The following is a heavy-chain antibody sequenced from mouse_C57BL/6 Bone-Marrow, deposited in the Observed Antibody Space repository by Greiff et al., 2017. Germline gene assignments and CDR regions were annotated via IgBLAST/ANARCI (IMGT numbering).Heavy chain of an antibody. CDR3: VRQRGKTWFAY. Sequence: EVNVVESGGGLVQPKGSLKLSCAASGFSFNTYAMNWVRQAPGKGLEWVARIRSKSNNYATYYADSVKDRFTISRDDSESMLYLQMNNLKTEDTAMYYCVRQRGKTWFAYWGQGTLVTVSA. J-gene: IGHJ3*01. CDR1: GFSFNTYA. D-gene: IGHD2-1*01. CDR2: IRSKSNNYAT. V-gene: IGHV10-1*01.